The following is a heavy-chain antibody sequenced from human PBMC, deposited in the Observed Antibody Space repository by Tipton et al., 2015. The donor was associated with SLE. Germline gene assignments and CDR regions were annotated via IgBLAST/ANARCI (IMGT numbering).Heavy chain of an antibody. Sequence: SLRLSCAASGFTFSDYYMTWIRQAPGKGLEWVSYISTSGSTIYYADSVKGRFTISRDNAKNSLYLQMNSLRAEDTAVYYCARDLPFWSGYPDWGQGTLVTVSS. J-gene: IGHJ4*02. CDR2: ISTSGSTI. CDR1: GFTFSDYY. CDR3: ARDLPFWSGYPD. D-gene: IGHD3-3*01. V-gene: IGHV3-11*01.